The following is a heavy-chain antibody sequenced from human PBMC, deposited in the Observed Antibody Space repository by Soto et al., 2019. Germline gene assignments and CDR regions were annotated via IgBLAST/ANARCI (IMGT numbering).Heavy chain of an antibody. V-gene: IGHV1-18*01. CDR3: ARDEPLLVGFGELDYYYYMDV. J-gene: IGHJ6*03. Sequence: SLVKLSCKASGYTFTSYGISRLRQAPGQGLEWMGWISAYNGNTNYAQKLQGRVTMTTDTSTSTAYMELRSLRSDDTAVYYCARDEPLLVGFGELDYYYYMDVWGKGTTVTISS. D-gene: IGHD3-10*01. CDR1: GYTFTSYG. CDR2: ISAYNGNT.